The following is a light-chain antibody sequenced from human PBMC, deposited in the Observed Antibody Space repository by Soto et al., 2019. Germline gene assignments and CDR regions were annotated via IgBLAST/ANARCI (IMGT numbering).Light chain of an antibody. CDR3: SSYTSSSTPLNV. CDR2: DVS. CDR1: SSDVGGYNY. V-gene: IGLV2-14*01. Sequence: QSVLTQPASVSGSPGQSITISCTGTSSDVGGYNYVSWYQQHPGKATKLMIYDVSNRPSGVSNRFSGSKYGNTASLTISGLQAEYEFDYYCSSYTSSSTPLNVFGTGTKVTV. J-gene: IGLJ1*01.